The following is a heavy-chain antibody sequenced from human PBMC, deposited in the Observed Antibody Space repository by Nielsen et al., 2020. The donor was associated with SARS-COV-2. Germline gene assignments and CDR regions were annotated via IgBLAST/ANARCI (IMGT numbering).Heavy chain of an antibody. Sequence: GESLKISCTASGFTFGDYAMSWFRQAPGKGLEWVGFIRSKAYGGTTEYAASVKGRFTISRDDSKSIAYLQMNSLKTEDTAVYYCTRVGWYSSSWYRDYWGQGTLVTVSS. CDR1: GFTFGDYA. D-gene: IGHD6-13*01. V-gene: IGHV3-49*03. J-gene: IGHJ4*02. CDR2: IRSKAYGGTT. CDR3: TRVGWYSSSWYRDY.